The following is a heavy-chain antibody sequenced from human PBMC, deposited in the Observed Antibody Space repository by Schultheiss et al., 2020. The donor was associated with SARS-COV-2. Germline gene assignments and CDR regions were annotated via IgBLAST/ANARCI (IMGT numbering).Heavy chain of an antibody. D-gene: IGHD3-10*01. CDR3: ARDLGESGGY. CDR2: VSESGST. V-gene: IGHV4-4*02. CDR1: GDAITRDFW. Sequence: SQTLSLTCAVSGDAITRDFWWSWVRQPPGKGLEWIGEVSESGSTSYNPSLKSRVTISVDTSKNQFSLKLSSVTAADTAVYYCARDLGESGGYWGQGTLVTVSS. J-gene: IGHJ4*02.